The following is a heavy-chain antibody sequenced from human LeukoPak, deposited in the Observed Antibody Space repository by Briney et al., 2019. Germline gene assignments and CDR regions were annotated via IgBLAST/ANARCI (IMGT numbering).Heavy chain of an antibody. CDR3: AKRAITGTTSKGDFDY. J-gene: IGHJ4*02. CDR2: ISGSGGST. CDR1: AFTFSTYG. V-gene: IGHV3-23*01. D-gene: IGHD1-7*01. Sequence: PGGSLRLSCAASAFTFSTYGMYWVRQAPGKGLEWVSAISGSGGSTYYADSVKGRFTISRDNSKNTLYLLMNSLRAEDTAVYYCAKRAITGTTSKGDFDYWGQGTLVTVSS.